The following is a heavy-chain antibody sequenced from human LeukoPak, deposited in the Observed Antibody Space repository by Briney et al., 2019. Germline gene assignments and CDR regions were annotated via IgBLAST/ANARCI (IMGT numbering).Heavy chain of an antibody. CDR1: GFTFSHSW. CDR2: IKQDGSKK. D-gene: IGHD5-24*01. CDR3: TRVGYIDEGIDY. Sequence: GGSLRLSCVASGFTFSHSWMTWVRQAPGKGLEWVANIKQDGSKKSYVDSVKGRFTISRDNAKNSLYLQMNSLRAEDTAIYYCTRVGYIDEGIDYWGQGTLVTVSS. V-gene: IGHV3-7*04. J-gene: IGHJ4*02.